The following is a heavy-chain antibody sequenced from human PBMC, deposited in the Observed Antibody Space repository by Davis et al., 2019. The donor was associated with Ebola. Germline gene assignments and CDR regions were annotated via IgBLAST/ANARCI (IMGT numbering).Heavy chain of an antibody. CDR3: ARVGDIVVVPAAIRPAPRNYYYGMDV. CDR1: GFTFSSYA. D-gene: IGHD2-2*02. CDR2: ISYDGSNK. V-gene: IGHV3-30-3*01. J-gene: IGHJ6*02. Sequence: GESLKISCAASGFTFSSYAMHWVRQAPGKGLEWVAVISYDGSNKYYADSVKGRFTISRDNSKNTLYLQMNSLRAEDTAVYYCARVGDIVVVPAAIRPAPRNYYYGMDVWGQGTTVTVSS.